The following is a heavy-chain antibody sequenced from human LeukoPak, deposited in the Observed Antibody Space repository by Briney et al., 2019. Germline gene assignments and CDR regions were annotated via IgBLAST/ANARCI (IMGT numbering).Heavy chain of an antibody. CDR3: ATQAY. Sequence: PGRSLRLSCAASGITFEDYAMHWVRQAPGKGLEWVSGISWSSGRIGYADSVKGRFTISRDNAKNSLYLQMNSLRAEDTASYYCATQAYWGQGTLVTVSS. V-gene: IGHV3-9*01. J-gene: IGHJ4*02. CDR2: ISWSSGRI. CDR1: GITFEDYA.